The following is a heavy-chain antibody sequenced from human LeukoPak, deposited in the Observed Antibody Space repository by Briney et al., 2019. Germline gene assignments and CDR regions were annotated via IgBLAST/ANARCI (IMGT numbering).Heavy chain of an antibody. Sequence: ASVKVSCKASGYTFTGYYMHWVRQAPGQGLEWMGWLNPNSGGTNYAQKFQGRVTMTRDTSISTAYMELSRLRSDDTAVYYCARDEVGATSLNWFDPWGQGTLVTVSS. J-gene: IGHJ5*02. CDR2: LNPNSGGT. D-gene: IGHD1-26*01. V-gene: IGHV1-2*02. CDR3: ARDEVGATSLNWFDP. CDR1: GYTFTGYY.